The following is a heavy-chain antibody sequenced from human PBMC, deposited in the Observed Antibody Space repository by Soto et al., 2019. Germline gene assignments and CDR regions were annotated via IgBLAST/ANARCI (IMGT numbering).Heavy chain of an antibody. Sequence: ASVKVSCKVSGGTFSSYAISWVRQAPGQGLEWMGWINPNSGATNYAQKFQGRVTMTRDTSITTAYMELSRLRSDDTAVYYCARDVVSTIGDFDFWGQGTPVTVSS. D-gene: IGHD5-12*01. CDR1: GGTFSSYA. CDR2: INPNSGAT. J-gene: IGHJ4*02. CDR3: ARDVVSTIGDFDF. V-gene: IGHV1-2*02.